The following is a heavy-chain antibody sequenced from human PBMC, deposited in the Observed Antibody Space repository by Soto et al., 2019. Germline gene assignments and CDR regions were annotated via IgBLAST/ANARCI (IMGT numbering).Heavy chain of an antibody. CDR1: GFTFSSYA. CDR3: AKDVHYDIVTGIEYFDH. CDR2: ISGTGRVT. V-gene: IGHV3-23*01. D-gene: IGHD3-9*01. Sequence: EVQLLESGGGLVQPGESLKISCAVSGFTFSSYAMSWVRQAPGKGLEWVSGISGTGRVTNYAESVKGRFTISRDNTKNTLSLEMKSLRAEDTAVYYCAKDVHYDIVTGIEYFDHWGQGTLVTVSS. J-gene: IGHJ1*01.